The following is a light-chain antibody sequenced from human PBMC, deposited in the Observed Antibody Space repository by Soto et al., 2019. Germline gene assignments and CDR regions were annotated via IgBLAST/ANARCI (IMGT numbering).Light chain of an antibody. CDR3: SSYTRSSSLVV. Sequence: QSVLTQPASVSGSPGQSITISCTGTSSDVGGYNYVSWYQQHPGKAPKLIIYDVSNRPSGVSNRFSGSKSGNTASLTISGLQAEDEADYYCSSYTRSSSLVVFGGGTKLTVL. CDR2: DVS. CDR1: SSDVGGYNY. V-gene: IGLV2-14*01. J-gene: IGLJ2*01.